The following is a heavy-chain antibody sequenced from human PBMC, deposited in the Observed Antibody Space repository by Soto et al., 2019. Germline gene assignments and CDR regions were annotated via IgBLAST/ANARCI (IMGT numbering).Heavy chain of an antibody. Sequence: PGGSLRLSCAASGFTFSSYSMNWVRQAPGKGLEWVSSISSSSSYIYYADSVKGRFTISRDNAKNTVYLQMNSLRAEDTAVYYCARDWSYALNYWGQGSLVTVSS. J-gene: IGHJ4*02. CDR2: ISSSSSYI. CDR1: GFTFSSYS. V-gene: IGHV3-21*01. CDR3: ARDWSYALNY. D-gene: IGHD3-16*01.